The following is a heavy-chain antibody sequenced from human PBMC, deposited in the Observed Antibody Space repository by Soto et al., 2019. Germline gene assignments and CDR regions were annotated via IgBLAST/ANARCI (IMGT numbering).Heavy chain of an antibody. CDR1: GFSISADSY. CDR2: LSHSGRT. V-gene: IGHV4-38-2*01. D-gene: IGHD2-21*02. Sequence: SETLSLTCAVSGFSISADSYWGWMRQSPGKGLEWIGTLSHSGRTFYNPSLKSRVTISADTTKNQFSLSLTSVTAADTAVYYCGHLKTDTEVTPAPPLFDSWGQGTLVTVSS. CDR3: GHLKTDTEVTPAPPLFDS. J-gene: IGHJ4*02.